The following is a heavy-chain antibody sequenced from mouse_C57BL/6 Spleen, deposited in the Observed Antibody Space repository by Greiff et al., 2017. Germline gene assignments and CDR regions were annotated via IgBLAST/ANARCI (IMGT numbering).Heavy chain of an antibody. J-gene: IGHJ2*01. CDR3: ARSRGWDDYPYFDY. CDR2: IYPGGGYT. Sequence: VQLQQSGAELVRPGTSVKMSCKASGYTFTNYWIGWAKQRPGHGLEWIGDIYPGGGYTNYNEKFKGKATLTADKSSSTAYMQFSSLTSEDSAIYYCARSRGWDDYPYFDYWGQGTTLTVSS. CDR1: GYTFTNYW. D-gene: IGHD2-4*01. V-gene: IGHV1-63*01.